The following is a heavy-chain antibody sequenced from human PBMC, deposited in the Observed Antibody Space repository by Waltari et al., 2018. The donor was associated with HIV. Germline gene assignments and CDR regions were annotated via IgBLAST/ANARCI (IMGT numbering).Heavy chain of an antibody. J-gene: IGHJ4*02. CDR3: VKDIGQWMVVFDS. D-gene: IGHD6-19*01. CDR2: ISWNTGHI. CDR1: GFTFDDFA. V-gene: IGHV3-9*01. Sequence: EVQLVESGGGLVQPGRSLRLSCAASGFTFDDFAMHWVRQAPGRGLEWVSGISWNTGHIGYADSVKGRFTISRDNGKNSLYMQMNNLRAEDTALYYCVKDIGQWMVVFDSWGLGTLVAVSS.